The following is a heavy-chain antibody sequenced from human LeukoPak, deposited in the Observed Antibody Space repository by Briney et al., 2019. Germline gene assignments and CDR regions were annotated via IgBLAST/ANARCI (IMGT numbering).Heavy chain of an antibody. CDR1: GCSLSGYW. CDR3: AREWQGGIAAAGTRIEGDY. Sequence: GVSLRLSCAVSGCSLSGYWMTLLRQDPGDGREWVANIRQHGSEKNHVDSVKRRLTTSRDNAENSLFLQMHSLRVADTAVYYCAREWQGGIAAAGTRIEGDYWGQGTLVAVSS. CDR2: IRQHGSEK. V-gene: IGHV3-7*01. D-gene: IGHD6-13*01. J-gene: IGHJ4*02.